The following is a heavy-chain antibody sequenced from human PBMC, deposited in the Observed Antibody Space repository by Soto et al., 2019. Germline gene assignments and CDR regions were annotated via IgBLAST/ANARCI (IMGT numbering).Heavy chain of an antibody. Sequence: QVQLVQSGAEVRKPGASVKISCKTSGYIFTTNTVHWVRQAPGQGLEWMGWINAGNGNTEYSQKFQDRVTFTRDTPAATVYMDLSSLTSEDTAVYSCTKTYGTSSDNWFGPWGQGTLVTVSS. J-gene: IGHJ5*02. V-gene: IGHV1-3*01. D-gene: IGHD6-6*01. CDR3: TKTYGTSSDNWFGP. CDR1: GYIFTTNT. CDR2: INAGNGNT.